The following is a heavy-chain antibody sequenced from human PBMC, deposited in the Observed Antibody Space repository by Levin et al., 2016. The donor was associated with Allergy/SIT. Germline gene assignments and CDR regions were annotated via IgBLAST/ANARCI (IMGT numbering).Heavy chain of an antibody. CDR2: IYYSGST. Sequence: SETLSLTCTVSGGSISSYYWSWIRQPPGKGLEWIGYIYYSGSTNYNPSLKSRVTISVDTSKNQFSLKLSSVTAADTAVYYCARGRGTRNYYDSSGHPTIYYFDYWGQGTLVTVSS. D-gene: IGHD3-22*01. CDR3: ARGRGTRNYYDSSGHPTIYYFDY. V-gene: IGHV4-59*01. J-gene: IGHJ4*02. CDR1: GGSISSYY.